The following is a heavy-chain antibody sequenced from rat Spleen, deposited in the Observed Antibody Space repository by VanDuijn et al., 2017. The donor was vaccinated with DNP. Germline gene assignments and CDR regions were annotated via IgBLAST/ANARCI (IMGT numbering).Heavy chain of an antibody. V-gene: IGHV5-25*01. Sequence: EVQLVESGGGLVQPGRSLKLSCAASGFTFSNYYMAWVRQAPKKGLEWVATISSRGRITYYPDSVKGRFTISRDNAKSSLYLQMDSLRSEDTATYYCAARYSSSWFAYWGQGTLVTVSS. J-gene: IGHJ3*01. D-gene: IGHD1-2*01. CDR3: AARYSSSWFAY. CDR2: ISSRGRIT. CDR1: GFTFSNYY.